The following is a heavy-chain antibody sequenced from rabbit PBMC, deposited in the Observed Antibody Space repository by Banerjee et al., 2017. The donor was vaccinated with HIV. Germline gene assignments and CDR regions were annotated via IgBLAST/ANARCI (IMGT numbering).Heavy chain of an antibody. V-gene: IGHV1S40*01. CDR3: ARGIRYDDYGDYVGFFDF. CDR1: GFDFSSNA. Sequence: QSLEESGGGLVKPGGTLTLTCTASGFDFSSNAMCWVRQAPGKGLEWIGCIYVGSSGSSYYANWAKGRFTISKTSSTTVTLQMTSLTAADTATYFCARGIRYDDYGDYVGFFDFWGPGTLVTVS. J-gene: IGHJ6*01. D-gene: IGHD2-1*01. CDR2: IYVGSSGSS.